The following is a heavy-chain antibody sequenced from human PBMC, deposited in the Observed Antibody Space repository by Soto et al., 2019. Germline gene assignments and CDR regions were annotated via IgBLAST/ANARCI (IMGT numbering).Heavy chain of an antibody. CDR3: ARDLEGWAAYNHDAFDI. CDR2: ISAYNGNT. CDR1: GYTFTSYG. D-gene: IGHD3-3*01. J-gene: IGHJ3*02. V-gene: IGHV1-18*01. Sequence: ALLKVACQASGYTFTSYGISWVRKKTGQGLEWMGWISAYNGNTNYAQKLQGRVTMTTDTSTSTAYMELRSLRSDDTAVYYCARDLEGWAAYNHDAFDIWGQGTMVTVSS.